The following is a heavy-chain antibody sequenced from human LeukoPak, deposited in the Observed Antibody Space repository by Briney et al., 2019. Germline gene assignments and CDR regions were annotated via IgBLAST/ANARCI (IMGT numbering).Heavy chain of an antibody. V-gene: IGHV3-33*06. Sequence: GGSLRLSCAASGFTFSSYGMHWVRQAPGKGLEWVAVIWYDGSTKYYADSVKGRFTISRDNSKNTLYLQMNSLRAEDTAVYYCAKDSQYYYDSSGYYGTFDYWGQGTLVTVSS. D-gene: IGHD3-22*01. CDR3: AKDSQYYYDSSGYYGTFDY. CDR2: IWYDGSTK. J-gene: IGHJ4*02. CDR1: GFTFSSYG.